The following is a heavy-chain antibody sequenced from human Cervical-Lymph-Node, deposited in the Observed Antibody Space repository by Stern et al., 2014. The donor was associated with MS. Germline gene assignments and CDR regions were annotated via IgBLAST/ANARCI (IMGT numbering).Heavy chain of an antibody. CDR2: IIPIFGTA. CDR3: ARDLITMNRGGNWFDP. D-gene: IGHD3-10*01. J-gene: IGHJ5*02. Sequence: VQLVESGAEVKQPGSSVKVSCKASGGTFSDYAISWVRQAPGQGLEWMGGIIPIFGTANYAQKFQGRVTITVDESTSTAYMELSSLRSEDTAVYYCARDLITMNRGGNWFDPWGQGTLVTVSS. CDR1: GGTFSDYA. V-gene: IGHV1-69*01.